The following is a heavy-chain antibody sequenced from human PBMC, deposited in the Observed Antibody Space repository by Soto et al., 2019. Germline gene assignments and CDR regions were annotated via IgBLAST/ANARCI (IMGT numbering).Heavy chain of an antibody. J-gene: IGHJ4*02. CDR3: AKAHAVAGYYFDY. CDR1: GFTFSSYG. CDR2: ISYDGSNK. Sequence: QVQLVESGGGVVQPGRSLRLSCAASGFTFSSYGMHWVRQAPGKGLEWVAVISYDGSNKYYADSVKGRFTISRDNSKNTLYLQMNSLRAADTAVYYCAKAHAVAGYYFDYWGQGTLVTVSS. V-gene: IGHV3-30*18. D-gene: IGHD6-19*01.